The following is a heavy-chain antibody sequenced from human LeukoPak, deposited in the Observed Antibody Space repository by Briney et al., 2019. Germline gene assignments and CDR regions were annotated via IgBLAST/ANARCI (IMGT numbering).Heavy chain of an antibody. CDR1: GFTVSSNY. CDR2: TYSGGST. Sequence: GGSLRLSCAASGFTVSSNYMSWVRQAPGKGLEWVSVTYSGGSTYYADSVKGRFTISRDNAKNSLYLQMNSLRAEDTAVYYCATSGWVDYWGQGTLVTVSS. J-gene: IGHJ4*02. D-gene: IGHD3-3*01. CDR3: ATSGWVDY. V-gene: IGHV3-53*01.